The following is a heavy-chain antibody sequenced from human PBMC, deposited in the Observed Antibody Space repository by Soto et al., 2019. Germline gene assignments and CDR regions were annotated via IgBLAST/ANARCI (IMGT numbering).Heavy chain of an antibody. J-gene: IGHJ4*02. CDR1: GVTFRGYA. CDR3: GRAYQLPYYLDD. Sequence: PGGSLRLSCAGSGVTFRGYAVHWVRQTPGKGLEWVTVISDDGSKTYYADSVKGRFSVSRDDSTNMVFLQMSSLRSEDTAVYHCGRAYQLPYYLDDWGRGTPITVSS. V-gene: IGHV3-30*14. CDR2: ISDDGSKT. D-gene: IGHD3-22*01.